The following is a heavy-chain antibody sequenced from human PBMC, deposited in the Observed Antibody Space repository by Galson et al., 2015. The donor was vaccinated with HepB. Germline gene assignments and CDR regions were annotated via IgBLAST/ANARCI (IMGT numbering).Heavy chain of an antibody. CDR1: GFTFSNAW. J-gene: IGHJ4*02. CDR3: TTDIPIVGGTGDGFDY. D-gene: IGHD1-26*01. CDR2: IKSKNEGGTT. Sequence: LRLSCAASGFTFSNAWMSWVRQAPGKGLEWVGRIKSKNEGGTTEYAAPVKGRFSISRDDSKNTLYLQMNSLKIEDTAVYYCTTDIPIVGGTGDGFDYWGQGTLVTVSS. V-gene: IGHV3-15*01.